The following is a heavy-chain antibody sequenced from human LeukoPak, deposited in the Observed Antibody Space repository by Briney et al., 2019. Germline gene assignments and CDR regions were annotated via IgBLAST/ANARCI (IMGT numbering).Heavy chain of an antibody. J-gene: IGHJ3*02. Sequence: GGSLRLSCAASGFTFSSYSMNWVRQPPGKGLEWVSYISSSSSTIYYAASVKGRFTISRDNAKNSLYLQMNSLRAEDTAVYYCARDRNTMIVVVPYAFDIWGQGAMVTVSS. CDR1: GFTFSSYS. CDR3: ARDRNTMIVVVPYAFDI. D-gene: IGHD3-22*01. V-gene: IGHV3-48*01. CDR2: ISSSSSTI.